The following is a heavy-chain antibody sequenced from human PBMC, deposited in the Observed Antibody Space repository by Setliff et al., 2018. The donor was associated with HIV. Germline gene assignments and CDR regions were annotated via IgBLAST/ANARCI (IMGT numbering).Heavy chain of an antibody. Sequence: SVKVSCKASGGTFSSYAISWVRQAPGQGLEWMGGIIPIFGTANYAQKFQGRVTITTDESTSTAYMELSSLRSEDTAVYYCARGGRVWFGELLSKDWFDPWGQGTLVTVSS. J-gene: IGHJ5*02. CDR3: ARGGRVWFGELLSKDWFDP. CDR1: GGTFSSYA. D-gene: IGHD3-10*01. CDR2: IIPIFGTA. V-gene: IGHV1-69*05.